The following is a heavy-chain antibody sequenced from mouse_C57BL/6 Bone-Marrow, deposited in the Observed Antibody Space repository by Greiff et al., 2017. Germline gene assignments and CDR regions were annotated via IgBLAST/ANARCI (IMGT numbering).Heavy chain of an antibody. V-gene: IGHV14-2*01. CDR1: GFNIKDYY. Sequence: VQLKESGAELVKPGASVKLSCTASGFNIKDYYIHWVKQRTEQGLEWIGRIDPEDGETKYAPKFQDKATITADTSSNNAYLQLSSLTSEDTAVYYCTRSLIYYGTNYWDQGNTLTVSS. D-gene: IGHD1-1*01. CDR3: TRSLIYYGTNY. J-gene: IGHJ2*01. CDR2: IDPEDGET.